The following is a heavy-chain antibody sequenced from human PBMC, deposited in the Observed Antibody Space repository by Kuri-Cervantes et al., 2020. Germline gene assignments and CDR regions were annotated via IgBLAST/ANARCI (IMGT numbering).Heavy chain of an antibody. CDR1: GYTFTSYD. D-gene: IGHD4-23*01. J-gene: IGHJ6*02. CDR2: MNPNSGNT. CDR3: ARDGGGAVNPYYGMDV. V-gene: IGHV1-8*01. Sequence: ASVKVSCKASGYTFTSYDINWVRQATGQGLEWMGWMNPNSGNTGYAQKFQGRVTMTRNTSISTAYMELSSLRSEDTAVYYCARDGGGAVNPYYGMDVWGQGTTVTVSS.